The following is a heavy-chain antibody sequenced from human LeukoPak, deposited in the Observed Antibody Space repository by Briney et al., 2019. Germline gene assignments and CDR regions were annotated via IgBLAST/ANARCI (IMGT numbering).Heavy chain of an antibody. CDR1: GFTFSSYG. J-gene: IGHJ6*03. Sequence: GGSLRLSCAASGFTFSSYGMHWVRQAPGKGLEWVSAISGSGGSTYYADSVKGRFTISRDNSKNTLYLQMNSLRAEDTAVYYCAKSSGSGYSYGPYYMDVWGKGTTVTISS. V-gene: IGHV3-23*01. D-gene: IGHD5-18*01. CDR3: AKSSGSGYSYGPYYMDV. CDR2: ISGSGGST.